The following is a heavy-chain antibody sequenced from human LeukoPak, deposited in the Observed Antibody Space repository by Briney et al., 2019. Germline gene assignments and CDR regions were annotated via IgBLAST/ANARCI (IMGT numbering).Heavy chain of an antibody. V-gene: IGHV3-33*01. D-gene: IGHD4-17*01. CDR2: IWYDGSNK. CDR1: GFSFSRYA. CDR3: ARGTVTTQLDY. Sequence: GGSLRLSCAASGFSFSRYAMHWVRQAPGKGLEWVAVIWYDGSNKYYADSVKGRFTISRDNSKNTLYLQMNSLRAEDTAVYYCARGTVTTQLDYWGQGTLVTVSS. J-gene: IGHJ4*02.